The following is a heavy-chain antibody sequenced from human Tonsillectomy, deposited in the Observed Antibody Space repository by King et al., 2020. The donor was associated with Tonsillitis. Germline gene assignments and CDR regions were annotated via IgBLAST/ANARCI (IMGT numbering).Heavy chain of an antibody. Sequence: VQLVESGGGLVKPGGSLRLSCAASGFTFSSYSMNWVRQAPEKGLEWVSSISSSSSYIYYADSVKGRFTISRDNANQSLYLQMNNLRAEDTAVYYCARDQQLIRWGQATLVTVSS. D-gene: IGHD6-13*01. CDR2: ISSSSSYI. CDR1: GFTFSSYS. CDR3: ARDQQLIR. V-gene: IGHV3-21*01. J-gene: IGHJ4*02.